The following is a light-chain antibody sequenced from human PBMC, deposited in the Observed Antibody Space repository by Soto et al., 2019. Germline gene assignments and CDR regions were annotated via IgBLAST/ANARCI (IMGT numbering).Light chain of an antibody. CDR2: DSS. V-gene: IGKV3-11*01. Sequence: EILLTQSPATLSLSPGEIATPSCRASQSVGTYFAWYQQKPGQAPRLLIYDSSNRATGIPARFSGSGSGTDFTLTISSLEPEDFAVYYCQQRSDWPSTFGGGTKVEIK. CDR1: QSVGTY. J-gene: IGKJ4*01. CDR3: QQRSDWPST.